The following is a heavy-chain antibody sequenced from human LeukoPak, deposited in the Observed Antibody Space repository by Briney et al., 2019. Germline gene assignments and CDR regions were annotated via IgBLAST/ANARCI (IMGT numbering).Heavy chain of an antibody. V-gene: IGHV3-23*01. Sequence: PGGSLRLSCAVSGITLSNYVMSWIRQAPGKGLEWVAGISGSAGGTNYADSVKGRFTISRDNPKNTLYLQMNRLRAEDTAVYFCAKRGVVIRIILVGFHKEAYYFDSWGQGALVTVSS. J-gene: IGHJ4*02. CDR2: ISGSAGGT. CDR1: GITLSNYV. D-gene: IGHD2-21*01. CDR3: AKRGVVIRIILVGFHKEAYYFDS.